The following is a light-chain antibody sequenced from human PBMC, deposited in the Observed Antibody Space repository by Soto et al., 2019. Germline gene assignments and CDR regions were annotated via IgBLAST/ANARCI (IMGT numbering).Light chain of an antibody. Sequence: EIVLTQSPGTLSLSPGERATLSCRASQSVSSSYLAWYQQKPGQAPRLLIYGASSRVTGILDRFSGSGSGTAFTLTISRVEPEDFAVYYCQQYGSSPPITFGQGTRLDIK. J-gene: IGKJ5*01. V-gene: IGKV3-20*01. CDR1: QSVSSSY. CDR2: GAS. CDR3: QQYGSSPPIT.